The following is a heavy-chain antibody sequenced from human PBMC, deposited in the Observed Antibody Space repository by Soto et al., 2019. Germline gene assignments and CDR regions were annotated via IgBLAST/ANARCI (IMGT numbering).Heavy chain of an antibody. CDR1: GVFVNSDTNS. CDR2: IYSGGST. J-gene: IGHJ6*02. D-gene: IGHD2-2*01. V-gene: IGHV4-61*01. Sequence: SETLSLTCTVSGVFVNSDTNSWSWIRQTPGKRLEWIGFIYSGGSTKNPSLRSRVTMSVDTSKNQFSLKLRSVIVADTAVYHCARFVRSCSATTCSTRADVWGQGITVTVSS. CDR3: ARFVRSCSATTCSTRADV.